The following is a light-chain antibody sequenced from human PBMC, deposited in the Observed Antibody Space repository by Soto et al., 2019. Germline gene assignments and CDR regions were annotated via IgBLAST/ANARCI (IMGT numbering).Light chain of an antibody. J-gene: IGKJ1*01. CDR2: DAS. Sequence: DIQMTQSPSTLSASVGDRVTLTCRASQNINSWLAWYKQKPGKAPKFLIYDASSLENGVPSRFSGSGSGTEFTLTIRSLKPDDFATYYCQQYNTYSTFGQGTKGDIK. CDR1: QNINSW. V-gene: IGKV1-5*01. CDR3: QQYNTYST.